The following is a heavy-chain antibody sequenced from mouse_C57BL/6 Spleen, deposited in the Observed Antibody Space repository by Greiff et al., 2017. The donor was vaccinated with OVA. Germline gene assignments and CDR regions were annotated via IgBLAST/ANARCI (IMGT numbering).Heavy chain of an antibody. V-gene: IGHV1-50*01. Sequence: QVQLQQPGAELVKPGASVKLSCKASGYTFTSYWMQWVKQRPGQGLEWIGEIDPSDSYTNYNQKFKGKATLTVDTSSSTAYMQLSSLTSEDSAVYYCARTTVVADYFDYWGKGTTLTVSS. CDR1: GYTFTSYW. CDR2: IDPSDSYT. D-gene: IGHD1-1*01. CDR3: ARTTVVADYFDY. J-gene: IGHJ2*01.